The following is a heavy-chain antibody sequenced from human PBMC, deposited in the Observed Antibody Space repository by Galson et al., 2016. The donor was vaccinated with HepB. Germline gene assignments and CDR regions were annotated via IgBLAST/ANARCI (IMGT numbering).Heavy chain of an antibody. CDR1: GYSFPAYW. CDR3: ARERYSYDN. D-gene: IGHD5-18*01. V-gene: IGHV5-51*01. J-gene: IGHJ4*02. CDR2: IYPGDSDT. Sequence: QSGAEVKKPGESLKISCMGSGYSFPAYWIGWVRQVPGKGLEWMGIIYPGDSDTRHSPSFQDHVTISVDKSINTAYLQWSSLKASDTAIYYCARERYSYDNWGQGTLVIVSS.